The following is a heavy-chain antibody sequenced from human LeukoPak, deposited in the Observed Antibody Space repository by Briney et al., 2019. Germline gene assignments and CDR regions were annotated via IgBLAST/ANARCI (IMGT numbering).Heavy chain of an antibody. D-gene: IGHD3-3*01. V-gene: IGHV3-48*01. CDR2: ISSGSSTI. J-gene: IGHJ4*02. Sequence: GSLRLSCAASGFTFNSYSMNWVRLTPGKGLNWVSYISSGSSTIYYADSVKGRFTVSRDNAKNSLYLEMNSLRPDDTAVYYCARARLPKTRFGSQSDYWGQGTLVTVSS. CDR1: GFTFNSYS. CDR3: ARARLPKTRFGSQSDY.